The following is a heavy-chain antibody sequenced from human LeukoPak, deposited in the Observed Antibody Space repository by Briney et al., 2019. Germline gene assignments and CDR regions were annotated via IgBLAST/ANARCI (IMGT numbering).Heavy chain of an antibody. D-gene: IGHD3-22*01. CDR2: IIPIFGTA. CDR1: GGTFSSYA. Sequence: SVKVSCKASGGTFSSYAISWVRQAPGQGLEWMGGIIPIFGTANYAQKFQGRVTMTRDTSTSTVYMELSSLRSEDTAVYYCARGSRYYDSSGYYFDYWGQGTLVTVSS. J-gene: IGHJ4*02. V-gene: IGHV1-69*05. CDR3: ARGSRYYDSSGYYFDY.